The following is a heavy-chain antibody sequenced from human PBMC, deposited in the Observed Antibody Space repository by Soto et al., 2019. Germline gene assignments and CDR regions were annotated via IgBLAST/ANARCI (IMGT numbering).Heavy chain of an antibody. J-gene: IGHJ6*01. CDR2: IWSDGKKE. Sequence: QVQLVESGGGVVQPGRSLRLSCVGSGFPFWHYGMQWVRQAPGKGLEWVAVIWSDGKKESYADFVNGRFAISRDNSKDTLYLQMNSLRAEETAVYYCARERDGGGFQMDGWGQGTTVPVSS. D-gene: IGHD6-19*01. V-gene: IGHV3-33*01. CDR3: ARERDGGGFQMDG. CDR1: GFPFWHYG.